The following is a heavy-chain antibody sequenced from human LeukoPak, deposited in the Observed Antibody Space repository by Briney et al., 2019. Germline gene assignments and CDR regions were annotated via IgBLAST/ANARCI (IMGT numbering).Heavy chain of an antibody. CDR2: VYYTGAS. V-gene: IGHV4-39*07. CDR1: GGSISSGGYY. CDR3: ARGAPPQN. J-gene: IGHJ4*02. Sequence: SQTLSLTCTVSGGSISSGGYYWGWIRQPPGKGLEWIGSVYYTGASYYNPSLKSRVTISIDTSKKHFSLKLTSVTAADTAVYYCARGAPPQNWGQGTLVTVSS.